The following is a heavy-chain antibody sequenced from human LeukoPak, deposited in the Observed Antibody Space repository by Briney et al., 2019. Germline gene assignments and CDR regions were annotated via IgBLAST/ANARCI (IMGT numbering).Heavy chain of an antibody. J-gene: IGHJ4*02. Sequence: SETLSLTRTVSGGSISSSSYYWGWIRQPPGKGLEWIGSIYYSGSTYYNPSLKSRVTISVDTSKNQFSLKLSSVTAADTAVYYCARHGGYYDSSGYYGAFDYWGQGTLVTVSS. CDR3: ARHGGYYDSSGYYGAFDY. CDR2: IYYSGST. CDR1: GGSISSSSYY. V-gene: IGHV4-39*01. D-gene: IGHD3-22*01.